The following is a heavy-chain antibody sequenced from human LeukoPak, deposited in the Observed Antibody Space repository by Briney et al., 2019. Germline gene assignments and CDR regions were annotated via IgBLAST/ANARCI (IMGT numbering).Heavy chain of an antibody. V-gene: IGHV3-53*01. CDR2: IYSGGST. CDR3: ARLLGYVWGSIPSGYYFDY. CDR1: GFTVSSNY. D-gene: IGHD3-16*01. J-gene: IGHJ4*02. Sequence: GGSLRLSCAASGFTVSSNYMSWVRQAPGKGLEWVSVIYSGGSTYYADSVKGRFTISRDNSKNTLYLQMSSLRAEDTAVYYCARLLGYVWGSIPSGYYFDYWGQGTLVAVSS.